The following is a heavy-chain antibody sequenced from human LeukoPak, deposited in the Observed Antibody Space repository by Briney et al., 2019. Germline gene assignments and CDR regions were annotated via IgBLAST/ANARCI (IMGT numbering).Heavy chain of an antibody. D-gene: IGHD3-3*01. CDR3: ASRGRSDFWSGYFPPFDY. J-gene: IGHJ4*02. CDR1: GGSISSGGYS. V-gene: IGHV4-30-2*01. CDR2: IYHSGST. Sequence: SETLSLTCAVSGGSISSGGYSWSWIRQPPGKGLEWIGYIYHSGSTNYNPSLKSRVTISVDTSKNQFSLKLSSVTAADTAVYYCASRGRSDFWSGYFPPFDYWGQGTLVTVSS.